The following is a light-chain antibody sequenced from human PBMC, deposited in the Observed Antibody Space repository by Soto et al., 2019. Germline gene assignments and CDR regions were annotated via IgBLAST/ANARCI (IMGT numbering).Light chain of an antibody. CDR2: DAS. J-gene: IGKJ1*01. Sequence: EIVLTQSPDTLSLSPGERVTLSCRASQSVASYLAWYQQRPGQAPRLPISDASSRATGIPARFSGSGSGTDFTLTISSLEPEDFAVYYCQQRSNWPRTFGQGTKVEIK. CDR3: QQRSNWPRT. V-gene: IGKV3-11*01. CDR1: QSVASY.